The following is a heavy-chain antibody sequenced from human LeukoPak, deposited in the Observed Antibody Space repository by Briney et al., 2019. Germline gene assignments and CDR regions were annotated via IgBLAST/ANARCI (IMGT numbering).Heavy chain of an antibody. D-gene: IGHD3-10*01. CDR2: ISNDGSNE. Sequence: GRSLRLSCAAPGFTFSSYGMHWVRQAPGKGLEWVAVISNDGSNEYYADSVKGRFTISRDNSKNTLYLQMNSLRAEDTAVYYCAKEREWFGELPLGYWGQGTLVTVSS. CDR1: GFTFSSYG. CDR3: AKEREWFGELPLGY. J-gene: IGHJ4*02. V-gene: IGHV3-30*18.